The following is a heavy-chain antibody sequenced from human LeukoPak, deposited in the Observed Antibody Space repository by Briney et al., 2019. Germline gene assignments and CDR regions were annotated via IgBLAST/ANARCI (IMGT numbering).Heavy chain of an antibody. CDR1: GFIFSSYA. CDR2: FSGTSTNT. D-gene: IGHD6-13*01. CDR3: AKMVPNFDY. Sequence: PGGSLRLSCAASGFIFSSYAMSWVRQAPGTGLEWVSTFSGTSTNTYYADSVKGRFTISRDNSKNTLYLQMNSLRAEDTAVYYCAKMVPNFDYWGQGTLVTVSS. J-gene: IGHJ4*02. V-gene: IGHV3-23*01.